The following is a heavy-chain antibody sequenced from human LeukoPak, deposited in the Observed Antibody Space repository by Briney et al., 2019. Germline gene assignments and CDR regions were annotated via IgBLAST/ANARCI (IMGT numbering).Heavy chain of an antibody. Sequence: GASVKVSCKASGGTFSSYAISWVRQAPGQGLEWMGGIIPIFGTANYAQKFQGRVTITADESTSTAYMELSSLRSEDTAVYYCATHKPAATIYHHYGMDVWGKGTTVTVSS. J-gene: IGHJ6*04. CDR1: GGTFSSYA. D-gene: IGHD2-2*01. V-gene: IGHV1-69*13. CDR2: IIPIFGTA. CDR3: ATHKPAATIYHHYGMDV.